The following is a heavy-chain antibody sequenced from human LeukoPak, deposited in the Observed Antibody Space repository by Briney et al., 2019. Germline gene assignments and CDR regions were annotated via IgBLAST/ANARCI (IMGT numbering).Heavy chain of an antibody. CDR3: ASPYYDYVWGSYRFDY. D-gene: IGHD3-16*02. V-gene: IGHV3-33*03. CDR1: GFTFSSYG. J-gene: IGHJ4*02. CDR2: IWYDGSNK. Sequence: GRSLRLSXAASGFTFSSYGMHWVRQAPGKGLEWVAVIWYDGSNKYYADSVKGRFTISRDNAKNSLYLQMNSLRAEDTAVYYCASPYYDYVWGSYRFDYWGQGTLVTVSS.